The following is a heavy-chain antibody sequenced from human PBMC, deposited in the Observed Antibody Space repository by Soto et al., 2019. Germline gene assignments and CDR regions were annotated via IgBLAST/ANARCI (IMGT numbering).Heavy chain of an antibody. CDR1: GGSVSSGSYY. V-gene: IGHV4-61*03. J-gene: IGHJ6*02. D-gene: IGHD2-15*01. CDR3: ARSGGSQGYYSMDV. CDR2: IYYSATT. Sequence: QVQLQESGPGLVKPSETLTLTCTASGGSVSSGSYYWRWIRQPPGKGLEGIGYIYYSATTNYHPSLKSRVTISVDTSNNDFCLKLGSMPAADTAVYYCARSGGSQGYYSMDVWGQGSTVTVSS.